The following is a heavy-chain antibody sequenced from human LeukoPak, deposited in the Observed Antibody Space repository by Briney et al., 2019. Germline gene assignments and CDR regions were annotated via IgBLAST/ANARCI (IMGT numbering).Heavy chain of an antibody. J-gene: IGHJ6*03. CDR3: ARGATVTTNYYYYYMDV. D-gene: IGHD4-17*01. Sequence: GGSLRLSCAASGFTFDDYGMSWVRQAPGKGLEWVSGINWNGGSTGYADSVKGRFTISRDNAKNSLYLQMNSLRAEDTALYYCARGATVTTNYYYYYMDVWGQGTTVTISS. V-gene: IGHV3-20*04. CDR2: INWNGGST. CDR1: GFTFDDYG.